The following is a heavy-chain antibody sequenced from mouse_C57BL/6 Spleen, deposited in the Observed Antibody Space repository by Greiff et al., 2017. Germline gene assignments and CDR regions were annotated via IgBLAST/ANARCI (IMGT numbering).Heavy chain of an antibody. V-gene: IGHV1-64*01. CDR3: ARGGDYDGPEDFDG. D-gene: IGHD2-4*01. J-gene: IGHJ1*03. Sequence: QVQLQQPGAELVKPGASVKLSCKASGYTFTSYWMHWVKQRPGQGLEWIGMIHPNSGSTNYNEKFKSKDTLTVDKSSSTAYMQLSSLTSEDSAVYYCARGGDYDGPEDFDGWGTGTTVTVSS. CDR1: GYTFTSYW. CDR2: IHPNSGST.